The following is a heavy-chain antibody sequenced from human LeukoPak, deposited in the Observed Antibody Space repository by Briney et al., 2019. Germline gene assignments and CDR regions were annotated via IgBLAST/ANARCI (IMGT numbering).Heavy chain of an antibody. CDR1: GVTFSSYA. Sequence: GGSLRLSCAASGVTFSSYAMSWVRQAPGKGLEWVSAISGSGGSTYYADSVKGRFTISRDNSKNTLYLQMNSLRAEDTAVYYCAKDMRVGRDYYDSSGYYHDYWGQGTLVTVSS. CDR2: ISGSGGST. D-gene: IGHD3-22*01. V-gene: IGHV3-23*01. CDR3: AKDMRVGRDYYDSSGYYHDY. J-gene: IGHJ4*02.